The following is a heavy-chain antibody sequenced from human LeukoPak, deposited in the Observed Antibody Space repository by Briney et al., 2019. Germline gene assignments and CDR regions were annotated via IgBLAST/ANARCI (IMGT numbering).Heavy chain of an antibody. Sequence: GGSLRLSCAASGFIFGTFAMTWVRQAPGKRPEWVSSITNSGSSTYYADSVRGRFTISRDNSKNTLYLQMFGLRAEDTAVYFCAKYIFSSTPYFDYWGQGALVTVSS. V-gene: IGHV3-23*01. J-gene: IGHJ4*02. CDR3: AKYIFSSTPYFDY. CDR2: ITNSGSST. D-gene: IGHD6-13*01. CDR1: GFIFGTFA.